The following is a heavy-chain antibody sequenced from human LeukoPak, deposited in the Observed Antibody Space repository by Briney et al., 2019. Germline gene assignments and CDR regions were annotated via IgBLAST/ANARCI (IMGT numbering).Heavy chain of an antibody. CDR1: GASLNNYY. CDR3: ARDDYGDFFFDS. Sequence: PSETLSLTCTVSGASLNNYYWSWIRQPPGKGLEWIGNIYYSGSTNYNPSLKSRVTISVDASKTQFSLRLSSVTAADTAVYYCARDDYGDFFFDSWGQGTLVTVSS. J-gene: IGHJ4*02. CDR2: IYYSGST. D-gene: IGHD4-17*01. V-gene: IGHV4-59*01.